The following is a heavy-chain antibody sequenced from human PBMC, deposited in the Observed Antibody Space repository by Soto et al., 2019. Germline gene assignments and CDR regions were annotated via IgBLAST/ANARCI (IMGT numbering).Heavy chain of an antibody. CDR1: GGSISSSSYY. Sequence: SETLSLTCTVSGGSISSSSYYWGWIRQPPGKGLEWIGSIYYSGSTYYNPSLKSRVTISVDTSKNQFSLKLSSVTAADTAVYYCARLVITMVRGVIGRWGQGTLVTVSS. CDR2: IYYSGST. D-gene: IGHD3-10*01. J-gene: IGHJ4*02. CDR3: ARLVITMVRGVIGR. V-gene: IGHV4-39*01.